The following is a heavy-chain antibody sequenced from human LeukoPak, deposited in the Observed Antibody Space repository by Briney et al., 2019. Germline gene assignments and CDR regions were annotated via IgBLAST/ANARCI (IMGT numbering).Heavy chain of an antibody. Sequence: SQTLSLTCTVSGGSISSGGYYWSWIRQHPGKGLEWIGYMYYTGNTYYNPSLKSRVTISVDTSKSQLSLKLTSVTAADTAVYYCASAFSGYGLPGYWGQGTLVTVSS. J-gene: IGHJ4*02. D-gene: IGHD3-22*01. CDR3: ASAFSGYGLPGY. CDR1: GGSISSGGYY. CDR2: MYYTGNT. V-gene: IGHV4-31*03.